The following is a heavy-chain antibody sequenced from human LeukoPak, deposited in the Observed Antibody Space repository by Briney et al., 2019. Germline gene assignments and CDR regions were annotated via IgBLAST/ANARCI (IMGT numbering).Heavy chain of an antibody. CDR1: GYTFTGYY. Sequence: GASVKVSCKASGYTFTGYYMHWVRQAPGQGLEWMGWINPNSGGTNYAQKFQGRVTMTRDTSISTAYMELSRLRSDDTAVYYCARSIHPRPVAATSSPGYWGQGTLVTVSS. D-gene: IGHD2-15*01. V-gene: IGHV1-2*02. CDR3: ARSIHPRPVAATSSPGY. J-gene: IGHJ4*02. CDR2: INPNSGGT.